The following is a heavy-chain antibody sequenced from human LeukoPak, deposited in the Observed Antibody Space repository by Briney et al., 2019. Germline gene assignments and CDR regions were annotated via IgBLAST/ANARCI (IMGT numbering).Heavy chain of an antibody. D-gene: IGHD7-27*01. CDR3: TRDRPGRARSV. J-gene: IGHJ6*02. CDR2: IRSKAYGGTT. V-gene: IGHV3-49*04. Sequence: GGSLRLSCTASGFTFGDYATSWVRQAPGKGLEWVGFIRSKAYGGTTEYAASVKGRFTISRDDSKSIAYLQMNSLKTEDTAVYYCTRDRPGRARSVWGQGTTVTVSS. CDR1: GFTFGDYA.